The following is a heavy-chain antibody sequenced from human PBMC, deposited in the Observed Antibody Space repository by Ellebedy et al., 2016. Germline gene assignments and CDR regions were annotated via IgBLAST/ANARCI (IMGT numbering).Heavy chain of an antibody. J-gene: IGHJ5*02. V-gene: IGHV3-7*01. CDR2: IKPDGSEK. CDR3: ARERAASITPHWFHP. CDR1: GFTLSSYW. Sequence: GGSLRLSXIVSGFTLSSYWMSWVRQAPGKGLEWVAKIKPDGSEKYYVDSVKGRFTFSRDNAKNSLYLQINSLRAEDTAVYYCARERAASITPHWFHPWGPGTLVTVSS. D-gene: IGHD6-25*01.